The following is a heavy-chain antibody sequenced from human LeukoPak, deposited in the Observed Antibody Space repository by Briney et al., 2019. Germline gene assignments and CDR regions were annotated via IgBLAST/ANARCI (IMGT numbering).Heavy chain of an antibody. CDR2: IMIGGDGK. V-gene: IGHV3-23*01. CDR3: VRAAPRDCSPASCSLFDT. Sequence: GGSLRLSCAGSGFTFNNYAMSWVRRAPRKGLEWVSTIMIGGDGKHYADSVKGWFTISRDRSESTLYLQMNGLRADDTAVYYCVRAAPRDCSPASCSLFDTWGQGTLVTVSS. D-gene: IGHD2-2*01. CDR1: GFTFNNYA. J-gene: IGHJ4*02.